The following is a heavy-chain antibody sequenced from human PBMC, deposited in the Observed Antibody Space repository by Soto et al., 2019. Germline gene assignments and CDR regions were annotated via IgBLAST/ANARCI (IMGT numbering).Heavy chain of an antibody. J-gene: IGHJ6*02. V-gene: IGHV1-69*13. Sequence: SVKVSCKASGGTFSSYAISWVRQAPGQGLEWMGGIIPIFGTANYAQKFQGRVTITADESTSTAYMELSSLRSEDTAVYYCARELGYGGLQYGMDVWGQGTTVTVSS. CDR1: GGTFSSYA. D-gene: IGHD5-18*01. CDR2: IIPIFGTA. CDR3: ARELGYGGLQYGMDV.